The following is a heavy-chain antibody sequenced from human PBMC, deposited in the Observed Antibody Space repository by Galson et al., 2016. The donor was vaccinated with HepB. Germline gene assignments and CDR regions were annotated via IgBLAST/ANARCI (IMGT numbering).Heavy chain of an antibody. CDR3: ARGNEYSSPFYYYYAMDV. V-gene: IGHV4-59*01. CDR1: GGSISSYS. J-gene: IGHJ6*02. Sequence: SETLSLTCSIFGGSISSYSWTWMRQPPGKGLEWIGNIYFTGGTNYNPSLKSRVTISLDTSRNQFSLKLTSVTAADSAPYYCARGNEYSSPFYYYYAMDVWGQGTTVTVSS. CDR2: IYFTGGT. D-gene: IGHD6-6*01.